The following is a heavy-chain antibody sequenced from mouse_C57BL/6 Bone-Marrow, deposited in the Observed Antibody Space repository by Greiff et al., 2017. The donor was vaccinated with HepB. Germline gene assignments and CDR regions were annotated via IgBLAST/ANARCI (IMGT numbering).Heavy chain of an antibody. D-gene: IGHD3-2*02. CDR3: ARRQLSPYALYFDY. Sequence: QVQLKQPGAELVKPGASVKLSCKASGYTFTSYWMHWVKQRPGQGLEWIGMIHPNSGSTNYNEKFKSKATLTVDKSSSTAYMQISSLTSEDSAVYYCARRQLSPYALYFDYWGQGTTLTVSS. V-gene: IGHV1-64*01. J-gene: IGHJ2*01. CDR2: IHPNSGST. CDR1: GYTFTSYW.